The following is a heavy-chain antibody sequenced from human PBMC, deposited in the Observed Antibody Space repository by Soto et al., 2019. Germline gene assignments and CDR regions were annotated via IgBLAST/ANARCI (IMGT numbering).Heavy chain of an antibody. CDR2: IIPIFGTA. D-gene: IGHD6-13*01. CDR1: GGTFSSYA. V-gene: IGHV1-69*12. Sequence: QVQLVQSGAEVKKPGSSVKVSCKASGGTFSSYAISWVRQAPGQGLEWMGGIIPIFGTANYAQKFQGRVTINADESTSTAYMELSSLRSEATAVYYCARGGAAAGTSYYSYGMDVWGQGTTVTVSS. J-gene: IGHJ6*02. CDR3: ARGGAAAGTSYYSYGMDV.